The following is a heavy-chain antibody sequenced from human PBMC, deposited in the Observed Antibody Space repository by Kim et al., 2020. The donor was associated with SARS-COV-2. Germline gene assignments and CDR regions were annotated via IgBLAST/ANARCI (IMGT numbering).Heavy chain of an antibody. CDR3: ARDFVVATPSHYYYGMDV. CDR2: ISAYNGNT. V-gene: IGHV1-18*04. J-gene: IGHJ6*02. Sequence: ASVKVSCKASGYTFTSYGISWVRQAPGQGLEWMGWISAYNGNTNYAQKLQGIVTMTTDTSTSTAYMELRSLRSDDTAVYYCARDFVVATPSHYYYGMDVWGQETTVTVSS. CDR1: GYTFTSYG. D-gene: IGHD5-12*01.